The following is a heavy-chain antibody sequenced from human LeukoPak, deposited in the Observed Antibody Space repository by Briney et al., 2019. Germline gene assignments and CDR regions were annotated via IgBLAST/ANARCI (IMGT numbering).Heavy chain of an antibody. V-gene: IGHV3-21*01. CDR1: GFTFSSYA. CDR2: ISSSKRYI. CDR3: ASGSPAGDY. D-gene: IGHD1-26*01. Sequence: GGSLRLSCAASGFTFSSYAMNWVRQAPGKGLEWVSSISSSKRYIYYADSVKGRFTISRDNAKNSLYLEMTSLRAEDTAVYYCASGSPAGDYWGQGTLVTVSS. J-gene: IGHJ4*02.